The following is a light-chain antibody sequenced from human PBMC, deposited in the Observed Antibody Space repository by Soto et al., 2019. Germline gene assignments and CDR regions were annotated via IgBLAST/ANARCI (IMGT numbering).Light chain of an antibody. CDR1: QGISSY. V-gene: IGKV1-8*01. CDR3: QQYYSYPPFT. Sequence: AIRMTQSPSSFSASTGDRVTITCRASQGISSYLAWYQQKPGKGPKLLIYAASTLQSGGPSRFSGSGSGTDFTLTISCLQSEDFATYYCQQYYSYPPFTFGGGTKVDIK. CDR2: AAS. J-gene: IGKJ4*01.